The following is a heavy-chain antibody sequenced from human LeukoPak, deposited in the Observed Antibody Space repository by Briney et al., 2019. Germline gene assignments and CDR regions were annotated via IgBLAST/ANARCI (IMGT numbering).Heavy chain of an antibody. CDR3: TRDRGAYNLYDY. D-gene: IGHD1-1*01. CDR1: GFTFSSYG. J-gene: IGHJ4*02. Sequence: GRSLRLSCAASGFTFSSYGMHWVRQAPGKGLEWVAVISYDGSNKYYADSVKGRFTISRDDSKAIAYLQMNSLKTEDTAAYHCTRDRGAYNLYDYWGQGTLVTVSS. CDR2: ISYDGSNK. V-gene: IGHV3-30*03.